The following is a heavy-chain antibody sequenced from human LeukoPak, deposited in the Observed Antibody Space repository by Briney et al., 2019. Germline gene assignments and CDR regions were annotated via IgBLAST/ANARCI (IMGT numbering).Heavy chain of an antibody. V-gene: IGHV3-30*02. CDR1: GFTFSSYG. CDR2: IRYDGSNK. Sequence: GGSLRLSCAASGFTFSSYGMHWVRQAPGKGLEWVAFIRYDGSNKYYADSVKGRFTISRDNSKNTLYLQMNSLRAEDTAVYYCARVYGDYPPSSFDYWGQGTLVTVSS. D-gene: IGHD4-17*01. CDR3: ARVYGDYPPSSFDY. J-gene: IGHJ4*02.